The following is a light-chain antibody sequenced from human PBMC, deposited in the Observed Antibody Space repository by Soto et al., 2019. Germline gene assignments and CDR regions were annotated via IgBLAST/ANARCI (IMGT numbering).Light chain of an antibody. CDR1: ESISVW. V-gene: IGKV1-5*01. Sequence: DILMTQSPSTLSASVGDRVTITCRASESISVWLAWYQQKPGKAPKLLIYEASILESGVPSRFSGTGSGTEFTLTISSLQPNYFATYYCQQSKTKLWTFGQGTRVEV. J-gene: IGKJ1*01. CDR3: QQSKTKLWT. CDR2: EAS.